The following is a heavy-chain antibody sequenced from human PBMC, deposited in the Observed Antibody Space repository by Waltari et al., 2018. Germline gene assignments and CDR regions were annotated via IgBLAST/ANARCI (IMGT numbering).Heavy chain of an antibody. CDR1: GFTFSSYR. CDR2: ISSSSSTI. CDR3: ARALAAAGQTSFDY. V-gene: IGHV3-48*01. Sequence: EVQLVESGGGLVQPGGSLRLSCAASGFTFSSYRMNWVRQAPGKGLEWVSYISSSSSTIYYADSVKGRFTISRDNAKNSLYLQMNSLRAEDTAVYYCARALAAAGQTSFDYWGQGTLVTVSS. J-gene: IGHJ4*02. D-gene: IGHD6-13*01.